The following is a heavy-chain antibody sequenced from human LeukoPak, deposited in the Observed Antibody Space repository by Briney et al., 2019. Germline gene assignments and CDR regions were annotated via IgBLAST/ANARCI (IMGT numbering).Heavy chain of an antibody. V-gene: IGHV4-59*08. CDR1: GGSLTGYY. D-gene: IGHD2-15*01. J-gene: IGHJ3*02. CDR3: ARRGVGAAQMFAAFDI. CDR2: IYYSGST. Sequence: PSETLSLTCAVYGGSLTGYYWSWIRQPPGKGLEWIGYIYYSGSTNYNPSLKSRVTISVDTSKNQFSLKLSSVTAADTAMYYCARRGVGAAQMFAAFDIWGQGTMVTVSS.